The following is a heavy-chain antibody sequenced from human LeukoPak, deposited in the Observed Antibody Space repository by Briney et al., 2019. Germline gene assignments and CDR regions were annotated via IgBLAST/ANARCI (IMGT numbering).Heavy chain of an antibody. CDR2: IIPIFGTA. CDR1: GGTFSSYA. CDR3: ARGKGYSGYDVHFDY. Sequence: GSSVKVSCKASGGTFSSYAISWVRQAPGQGLEWIGGIIPIFGTANYAQKFQGRVTITADESTSTAYMELSSLRSEDTAVYYCARGKGYSGYDVHFDYWGQGTLVTVSS. J-gene: IGHJ4*02. D-gene: IGHD5-12*01. V-gene: IGHV1-69*01.